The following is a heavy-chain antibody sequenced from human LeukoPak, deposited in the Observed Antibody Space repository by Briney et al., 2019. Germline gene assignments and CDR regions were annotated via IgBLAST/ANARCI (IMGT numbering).Heavy chain of an antibody. CDR1: GFIFSDYG. CDR3: ASGDTAWDYGMDV. CDR2: IWYDGSNK. D-gene: IGHD5-18*01. J-gene: IGHJ6*02. Sequence: GGSLRLSCAASGFIFSDYGMHWVRQAPGKGLEWVAVIWYDGSNKYYADSVKGRFTISRDNSKNTLYLQMNSLRAEDTAVYYCASGDTAWDYGMDVWGQGTTVTVSS. V-gene: IGHV3-33*01.